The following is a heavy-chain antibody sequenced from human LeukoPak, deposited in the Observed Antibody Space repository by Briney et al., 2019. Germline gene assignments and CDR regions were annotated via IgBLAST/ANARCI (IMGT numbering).Heavy chain of an antibody. V-gene: IGHV3-48*03. CDR2: ISSSGSTI. CDR1: GFTFSSYE. J-gene: IGHJ3*02. Sequence: GGSLRLSCAASGFTFSSYEMNWVRQAPGKGLEWVSYISSSGSTIYYAESVKGRFTISRDNAKNSLYLQMNSLRAEDTAVYYCARDEVSFDIWGPGTIVTVSS. CDR3: ARDEVSFDI.